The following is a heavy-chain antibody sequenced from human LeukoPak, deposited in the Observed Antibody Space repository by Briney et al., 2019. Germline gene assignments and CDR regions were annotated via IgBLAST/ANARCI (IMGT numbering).Heavy chain of an antibody. CDR1: GYSFTNYW. CDR3: ACSYCSNTSCYFDY. CDR2: IYPGDSDT. J-gene: IGHJ4*02. D-gene: IGHD2-2*01. V-gene: IGHV5-51*01. Sequence: GESLKISCKGSGYSFTNYWIGWVRQMPGKGLEWMGIIYPGDSDTRYSPSFQGQFTISADKSISTAYLQWSSLKASDTAMYYCACSYCSNTSCYFDYWGQGTLVTVSS.